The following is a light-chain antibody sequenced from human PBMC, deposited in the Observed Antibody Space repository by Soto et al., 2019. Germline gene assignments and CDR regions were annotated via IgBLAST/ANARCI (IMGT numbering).Light chain of an antibody. CDR2: GNN. Sequence: QSVLTQPPSVSGAPGQRVTISCTGSSSNIGAGYDVHWYQQLPGTAPKLLIYGNNNRPSGVPDRFSGSKSGTSASLAIAGLQAEDEADYYCQSFDSSLSGSVLGGGTQLTVL. CDR3: QSFDSSLSGSV. CDR1: SSNIGAGYD. V-gene: IGLV1-40*01. J-gene: IGLJ3*02.